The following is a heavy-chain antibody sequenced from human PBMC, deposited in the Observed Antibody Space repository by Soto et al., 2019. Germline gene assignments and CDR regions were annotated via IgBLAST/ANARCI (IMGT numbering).Heavy chain of an antibody. CDR2: IVPSVDTT. D-gene: IGHD5-18*01. V-gene: IGHV1-69*18. CDR1: GGTFSRSG. CDR3: ARCPQPPDTADPYAVDV. Sequence: QVQLVQSGTEVKKPGTSVKVSCKASGGTFSRSGFHWVRQAPGQGLEWMGMIVPSVDTTNYAQKFQARVTISADQFTSTVYMELRSLRSEDTAVYYCARCPQPPDTADPYAVDVWGQGTRVIVSS. J-gene: IGHJ6*02.